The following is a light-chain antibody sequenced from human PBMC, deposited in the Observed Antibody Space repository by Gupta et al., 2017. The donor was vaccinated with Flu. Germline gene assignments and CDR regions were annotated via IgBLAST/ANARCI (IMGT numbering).Light chain of an antibody. CDR2: LNG. CDR3: QSYDNSLSGWV. Sequence: QSVLTQPPSVAGASGQRVTISCTGSSSNIGAGYDVHWYQQFPGTAPKLLIYLNGNRPSGVPDRRSGSKSGTSASLAITGLQAEDEADYYCQSYDNSLSGWVFGGGTKLTVL. CDR1: SSNIGAGYD. V-gene: IGLV1-40*01. J-gene: IGLJ3*02.